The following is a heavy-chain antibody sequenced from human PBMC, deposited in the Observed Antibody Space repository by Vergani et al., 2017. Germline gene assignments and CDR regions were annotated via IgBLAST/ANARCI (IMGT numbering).Heavy chain of an antibody. V-gene: IGHV1-18*04. J-gene: IGHJ4*02. CDR3: ATKADYGDYDWGPHFDY. D-gene: IGHD4-17*01. CDR1: GGTFTSYG. Sequence: QVQLVQSGAEVKKPGSSVKVSCKASGGTFTSYGISWVRQAPGQGLEWMGWISAYNGNTNYAQKFQGRVTMTEDTSTDTAYMELSSLRSEDTAVYYCATKADYGDYDWGPHFDYWGQGTLVTVSS. CDR2: ISAYNGNT.